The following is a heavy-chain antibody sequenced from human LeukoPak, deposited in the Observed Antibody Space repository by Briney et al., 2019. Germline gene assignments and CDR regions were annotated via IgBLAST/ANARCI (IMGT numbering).Heavy chain of an antibody. V-gene: IGHV4-59*12. Sequence: SETLSLTCTVSGGSISSYYWSWIRQPPGKGLEWIGYIYYSGSTNYNPSLKSRVTISVDTSKNQFSLKLSSVTAADTAVYYCARGLVVVPAAKFYYYYYMDVWGKGTTVTVSS. D-gene: IGHD2-2*01. CDR1: GGSISSYY. J-gene: IGHJ6*03. CDR3: ARGLVVVPAAKFYYYYYMDV. CDR2: IYYSGST.